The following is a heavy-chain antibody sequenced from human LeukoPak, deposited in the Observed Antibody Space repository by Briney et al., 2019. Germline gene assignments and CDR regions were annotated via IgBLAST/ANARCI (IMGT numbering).Heavy chain of an antibody. CDR3: AKEAIGRLGFDY. D-gene: IGHD3-16*01. V-gene: IGHV3-9*03. CDR1: GFTFDDYA. Sequence: GGSLRLSCAASGFTFDDYAMHWVRQAPGKGLEWVSGISWNSGSIGYADSVKGRFTISRDNAKNSLYLQMNSLRAEDMALYYCAKEAIGRLGFDYWGQGTLVTVSS. CDR2: ISWNSGSI. J-gene: IGHJ4*02.